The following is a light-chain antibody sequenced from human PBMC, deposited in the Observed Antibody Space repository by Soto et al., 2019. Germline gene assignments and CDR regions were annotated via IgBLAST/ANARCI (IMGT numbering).Light chain of an antibody. J-gene: IGKJ5*01. CDR3: QQYNNWPIT. CDR1: RSVGTH. Sequence: ELVLTQSPGTLSLSPGERATLSCRAGRSVGTHLAWYQHKGGLAPRLLIYGASNRATGIPDRFSGSGSGTEFTLTISSLQSEDFAVYYCQQYNNWPITFGQGTRLEIK. CDR2: GAS. V-gene: IGKV3-15*01.